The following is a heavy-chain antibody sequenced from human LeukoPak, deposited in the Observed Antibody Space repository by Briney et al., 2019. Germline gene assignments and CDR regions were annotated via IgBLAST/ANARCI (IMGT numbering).Heavy chain of an antibody. CDR2: ISYDGSNK. CDR3: AKDLSSRDGCNDAFDI. V-gene: IGHV3-30*18. CDR1: GFTFSSYG. D-gene: IGHD5-24*01. Sequence: GGSLRLSCAASGFTFSSYGMHWVRQAPGKGLEWVAVISYDGSNKYYADSVKGRFTISRDNSKNTLYLQMNSLRAEDTAVYYCAKDLSSRDGCNDAFDIWGQGTMVTVSS. J-gene: IGHJ3*02.